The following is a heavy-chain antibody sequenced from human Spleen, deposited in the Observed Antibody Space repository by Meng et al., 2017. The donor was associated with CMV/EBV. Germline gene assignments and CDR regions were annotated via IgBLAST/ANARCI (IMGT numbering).Heavy chain of an antibody. CDR1: GYTFTDYG. J-gene: IGHJ4*02. CDR3: ARDKNWGPDY. Sequence: ASVKVSCKASGYTFTDYGISWVRQAPGQGLEWMGWIHPQSGVTNYAQKFQARVTLTRDTSINTGYMELSRLTSDDTAVYYCARDKNWGPDYWGQGTLVTVSS. CDR2: IHPQSGVT. V-gene: IGHV1-2*02. D-gene: IGHD7-27*01.